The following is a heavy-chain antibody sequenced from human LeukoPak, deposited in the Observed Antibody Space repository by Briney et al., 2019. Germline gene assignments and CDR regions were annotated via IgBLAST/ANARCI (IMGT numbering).Heavy chain of an antibody. CDR3: ARGPYCNGGSCYYFDY. D-gene: IGHD2-15*01. Sequence: SQTLSLTCAVSGGSITSGGYSWSWTRQPPGTGLGHIGYMSRCGSTNYNPSLKSRVTMSVDTSKNQFSLKLISVTAADTAVYFCARGPYCNGGSCYYFDYWGQGTLVTVSS. CDR1: GGSITSGGYS. CDR2: MSRCGST. J-gene: IGHJ4*02. V-gene: IGHV4-30-2*01.